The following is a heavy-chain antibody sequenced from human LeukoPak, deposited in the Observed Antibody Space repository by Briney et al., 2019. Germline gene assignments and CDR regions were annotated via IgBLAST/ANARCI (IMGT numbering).Heavy chain of an antibody. CDR2: MNPNSGNT. J-gene: IGHJ3*02. Sequence: ASVKVSCKASGYTFTSYDINWVRQATGQGLEWMGWMNPNSGNTGYAQKFQGRVTITRNTSISTAYMELSSLRSEDTAVYYCARVHKEQQLVLLRGAFDIWGQGTMVTVSS. CDR3: ARVHKEQQLVLLRGAFDI. CDR1: GYTFTSYD. V-gene: IGHV1-8*03. D-gene: IGHD6-13*01.